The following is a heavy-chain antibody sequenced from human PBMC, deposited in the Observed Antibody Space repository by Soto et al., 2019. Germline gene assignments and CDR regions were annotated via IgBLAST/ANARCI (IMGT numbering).Heavy chain of an antibody. J-gene: IGHJ3*01. V-gene: IGHV3-7*05. CDR1: GFTFSSYW. Sequence: SLRLSCVASGFTFSSYWMSWVRQAPGRGLEWVANIKQDGSEIYYVDSVKGRFTISRDNAKNSLYLQMNSLRAEDTAVYYCATASIAAGWPHLWGHGTMVTVSS. D-gene: IGHD6-13*01. CDR3: ATASIAAGWPHL. CDR2: IKQDGSEI.